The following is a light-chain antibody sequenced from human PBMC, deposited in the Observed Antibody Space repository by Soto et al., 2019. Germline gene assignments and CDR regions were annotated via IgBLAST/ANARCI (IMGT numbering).Light chain of an antibody. CDR3: CSYAGSSTS. V-gene: IGLV2-23*02. Sequence: QSVLTQPASVSGSPGQSITISCTGTSSDVGSYNLVSWYQQHPGKAPKLMIYEVSKRPSGVSNRFSGSKSGNTASLTISGLQAVYEADYYCCSYAGSSTSFGTGTNVTVL. CDR2: EVS. CDR1: SSDVGSYNL. J-gene: IGLJ1*01.